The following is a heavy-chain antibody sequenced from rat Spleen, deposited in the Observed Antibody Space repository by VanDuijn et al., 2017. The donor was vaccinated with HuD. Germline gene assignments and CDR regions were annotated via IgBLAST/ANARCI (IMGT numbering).Heavy chain of an antibody. Sequence: EVQLQESGPGLVKPSQSLSLTCSVTGHSIASSYRWNWIRKFPGNKLEWMGYINSAGSTNCNPSLKSRISISRDTSKNQFFLQVDSVSTEDTATYYCARDPLLGAPFDYWGQGVMVTVSS. CDR1: GHSIASSYR. J-gene: IGHJ2*01. V-gene: IGHV3-3*01. D-gene: IGHD5-1*01. CDR2: INSAGST. CDR3: ARDPLLGAPFDY.